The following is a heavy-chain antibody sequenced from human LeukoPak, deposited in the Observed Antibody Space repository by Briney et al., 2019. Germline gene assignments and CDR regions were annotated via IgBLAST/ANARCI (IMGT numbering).Heavy chain of an antibody. CDR3: ANNGVVVVPAAIAF. Sequence: GGSLRLSCAASGFTFSSYAMSWVRQAPGKGLEWVSAISGSGGSTYYADSVKGRFTISRDNSKNTLYLQMNSLRAEDTAVYYCANNGVVVVPAAIAFWGQGTLVTVSS. CDR1: GFTFSSYA. D-gene: IGHD2-2*01. CDR2: ISGSGGST. J-gene: IGHJ4*02. V-gene: IGHV3-23*01.